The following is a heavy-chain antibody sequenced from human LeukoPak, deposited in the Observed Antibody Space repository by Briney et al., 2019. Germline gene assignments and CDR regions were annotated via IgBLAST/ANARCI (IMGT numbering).Heavy chain of an antibody. D-gene: IGHD3-10*01. CDR1: WFSFSTRGAG. CDR2: NYWVKSK. CDR3: SHSEDSYGSVDAFDM. V-gene: IGHV2-5*02. Sequence: SGPTLSKPTQTLTLTFTISWFSFSTRGAGVGWMRHPPGKFMEWITFNYWVKSKRYIPAQESKLTITKDTLNNQGVLTITYMDPVDTATYYCSHSEDSYGSVDAFDMWG. J-gene: IGHJ3*02.